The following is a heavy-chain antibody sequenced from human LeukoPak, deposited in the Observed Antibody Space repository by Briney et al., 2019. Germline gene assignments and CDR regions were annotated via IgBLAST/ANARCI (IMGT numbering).Heavy chain of an antibody. Sequence: ASVKVSCKASGYTFTSYDINWVRQATGQGLEWMGWMNPNSGNTGYAQKFQGRVTMTRNTSISTAYMELSSLRSEDTAVYYCARGIAAAGEGGMDVWGHGTTVTVSS. CDR1: GYTFTSYD. CDR3: ARGIAAAGEGGMDV. D-gene: IGHD6-13*01. CDR2: MNPNSGNT. V-gene: IGHV1-8*01. J-gene: IGHJ6*02.